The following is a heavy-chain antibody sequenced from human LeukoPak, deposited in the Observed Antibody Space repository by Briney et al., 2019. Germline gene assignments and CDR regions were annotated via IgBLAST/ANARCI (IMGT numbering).Heavy chain of an antibody. CDR1: GYTFTSYY. Sequence: AAVKVSCKASGYTFTSYYIHWVRQAPGQGLEWMGLINPNGDSTDYAQKFQGRVTMTRDTSTSNVYMELSSLRSEDAAVYYCARAAGDTYGYRYYFDSWGQGTLVTVSS. CDR2: INPNGDST. D-gene: IGHD5-18*01. V-gene: IGHV1-46*01. J-gene: IGHJ4*02. CDR3: ARAAGDTYGYRYYFDS.